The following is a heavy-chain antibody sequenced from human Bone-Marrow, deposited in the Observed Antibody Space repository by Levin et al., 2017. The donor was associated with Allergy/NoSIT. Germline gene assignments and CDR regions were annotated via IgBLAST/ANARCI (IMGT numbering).Heavy chain of an antibody. J-gene: IGHJ6*02. V-gene: IGHV5-51*01. CDR1: GYTFITYW. CDR3: ARHREDGVYVSGYFYGMDG. Sequence: GESLKISCKGSGYTFITYWIGWVRQMPGKGLEWMGIIYPADSHTRYSPSFQGQVTISADQSITTAYLQWSSLKASDTAMYYCARHREDGVYVSGYFYGMDGWGQGTTVTVSS. D-gene: IGHD5/OR15-5a*01. CDR2: IYPADSHT.